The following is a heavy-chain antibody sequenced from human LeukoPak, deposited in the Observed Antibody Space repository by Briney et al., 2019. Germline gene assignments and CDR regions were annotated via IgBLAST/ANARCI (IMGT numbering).Heavy chain of an antibody. D-gene: IGHD3-9*01. CDR2: IIPIFGTA. J-gene: IGHJ4*02. CDR3: ARARYDILTGYYNGYCFDY. V-gene: IGHV1-69*06. Sequence: ASVKVSCKASGGTFSSYAISWVRQAPGQGLEWMGGIIPIFGTANYAQKFQGRVTITADKSTSTAYMELSSLRSEDTAVYYCARARYDILTGYYNGYCFDYWGQGTPVTVSS. CDR1: GGTFSSYA.